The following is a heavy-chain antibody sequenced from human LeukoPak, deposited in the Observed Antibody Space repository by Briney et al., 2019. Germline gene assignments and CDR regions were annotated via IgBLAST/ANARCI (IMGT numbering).Heavy chain of an antibody. V-gene: IGHV4-38-2*02. CDR3: TRERSGTIVDD. Sequence: PSETLSLTCAVSGYFVSAGYYWGWIRHSPGTGLKWIGSISHRGTTYHNPSLKSRVIMSLDTSMNQFSLSLASVTAADTATYYCTRERSGTIVDDWGQGTLVTVSS. CDR2: ISHRGTT. D-gene: IGHD1-1*01. CDR1: GYFVSAGYY. J-gene: IGHJ4*02.